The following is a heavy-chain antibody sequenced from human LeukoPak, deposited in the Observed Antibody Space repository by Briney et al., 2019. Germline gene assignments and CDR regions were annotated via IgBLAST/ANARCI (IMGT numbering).Heavy chain of an antibody. CDR2: ISYDGSNK. J-gene: IGHJ3*02. Sequence: GGSLRLSCAASGFTFSSYAMHWVRQAPGKGLEWVAVISYDGSNKYYADSVKGRFTISRDNSKNTLYLQMNSLRAEDTAVYYCAREASAAGIDDAFDIWGQGTMVTVSS. CDR3: AREASAAGIDDAFDI. D-gene: IGHD6-13*01. V-gene: IGHV3-30-3*01. CDR1: GFTFSSYA.